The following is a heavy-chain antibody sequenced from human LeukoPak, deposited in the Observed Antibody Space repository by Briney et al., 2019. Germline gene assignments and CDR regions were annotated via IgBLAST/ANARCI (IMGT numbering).Heavy chain of an antibody. CDR1: GFTFSSYA. Sequence: GGSLRLSCAAYGFTFSSYAMSWVRQAPGKGLEWVSAISGSGGSTYYAASVKGRFTISRDNSKNTLYLQMNSLRAEDTAVYYCASGGPGPRWLLSYFDYWGQGTLVTVSS. CDR2: ISGSGGST. CDR3: ASGGPGPRWLLSYFDY. D-gene: IGHD3-22*01. V-gene: IGHV3-23*01. J-gene: IGHJ4*02.